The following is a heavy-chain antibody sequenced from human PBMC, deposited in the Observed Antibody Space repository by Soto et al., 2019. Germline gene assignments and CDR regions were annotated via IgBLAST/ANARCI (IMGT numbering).Heavy chain of an antibody. CDR2: IYYSGST. D-gene: IGHD3-16*01. V-gene: IGHV4-39*01. J-gene: IGHJ4*02. Sequence: QLQLQESGPGLVKPSETLSLTCTVSGGSISSSSYYWGWIRQPPGKGLEWIGSIYYSGSTYYNPSLKSRVTISVDTSKNQFSLKLSSVTAADTAVYYCARHGVNLALVDYWGQGTMVTVSS. CDR1: GGSISSSSYY. CDR3: ARHGVNLALVDY.